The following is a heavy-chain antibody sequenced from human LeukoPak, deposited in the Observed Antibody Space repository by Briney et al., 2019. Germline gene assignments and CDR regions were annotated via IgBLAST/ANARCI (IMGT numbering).Heavy chain of an antibody. D-gene: IGHD6-25*01. J-gene: IGHJ4*02. CDR1: GYSISSGYY. CDR3: ARQAAVDY. CDR2: IYHSGST. Sequence: SETLSLTCAVSGYSISSGYYWGWIRQPPGKGLGWIGSIYHSGSTYYNPSLKSRVTISVDTSKNQFSLKLSSVTAADTAVYYCARQAAVDYWGQGTLVTVSS. V-gene: IGHV4-38-2*01.